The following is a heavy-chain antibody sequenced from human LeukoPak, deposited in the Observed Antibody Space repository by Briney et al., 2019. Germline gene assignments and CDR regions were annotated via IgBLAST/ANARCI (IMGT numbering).Heavy chain of an antibody. D-gene: IGHD2-21*02. CDR3: ARDPYCGGDCYLAY. Sequence: GASVKVSCKASGYTFTSCYMHWVRQAPGQGLEWMGRINPNSGGTNYAQKFQGRVTITRDTSISTAYMELSRLRSDDTAVYYCARDPYCGGDCYLAYWGQGTLVTVSS. V-gene: IGHV1-2*06. CDR2: INPNSGGT. J-gene: IGHJ4*02. CDR1: GYTFTSCY.